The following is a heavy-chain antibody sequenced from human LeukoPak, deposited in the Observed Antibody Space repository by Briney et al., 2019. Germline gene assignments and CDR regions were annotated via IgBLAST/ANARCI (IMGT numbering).Heavy chain of an antibody. CDR2: IIPIFGTA. Sequence: GSSVKVSCKASGGTFSSYAISWVRQAPGQGLEWMGGIIPIFGTANYAQKFQGRVTITADESTSTAYMELSSLRSEDTAVYFCTREGLNDYNNPTDAFDIWGQGTMVTVSS. V-gene: IGHV1-69*01. CDR1: GGTFSSYA. D-gene: IGHD4-11*01. J-gene: IGHJ3*02. CDR3: TREGLNDYNNPTDAFDI.